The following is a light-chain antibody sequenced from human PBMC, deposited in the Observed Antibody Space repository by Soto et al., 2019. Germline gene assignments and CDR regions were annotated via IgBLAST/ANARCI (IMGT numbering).Light chain of an antibody. CDR2: DAS. V-gene: IGKV3-11*01. CDR3: QHRSNWLGT. J-gene: IGKJ3*01. Sequence: EMVLTQSPATLSLSPGERATLSCRASQSVGSFLAWYQQKSGQAPRLLIYDASNRAPGIPARFSGSGSGIDFTLTISSLEPEDFAVYYCQHRSNWLGTFGPGTKVDIK. CDR1: QSVGSF.